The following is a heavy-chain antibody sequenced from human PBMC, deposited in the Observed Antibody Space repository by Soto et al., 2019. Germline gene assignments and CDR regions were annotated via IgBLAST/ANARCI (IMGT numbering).Heavy chain of an antibody. V-gene: IGHV4-39*01. CDR3: ARLDVYNNCFDY. CDR2: IYSSGST. Sequence: SDTLSLTCTVSGDSISSTPYYWVLFRQPPGKGLEWIGTIYSSGSTYYNPSLKSRVTISEDTSKRQFSLKLSSVTAADTAVYYCARLDVYNNCFDYWGQGTPVTVSS. CDR1: GDSISSTPYY. J-gene: IGHJ4*02. D-gene: IGHD4-4*01.